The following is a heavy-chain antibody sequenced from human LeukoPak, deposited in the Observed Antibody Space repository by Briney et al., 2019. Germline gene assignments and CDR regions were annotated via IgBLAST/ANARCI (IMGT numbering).Heavy chain of an antibody. Sequence: GGSLRLSCTTSGLTFSTSGFNWVRQAPGKGLEWVASIGPTGFDRYHADSIKGRFTISGDNSKNTVYLQMNSLRAEDTAVYYCAKVMKGSERLTMVRGVIIKTAGLYYMDVWGKGTTVTVSS. CDR3: AKVMKGSERLTMVRGVIIKTAGLYYMDV. D-gene: IGHD3-10*01. CDR2: IGPTGFDR. V-gene: IGHV3-23*01. J-gene: IGHJ6*03. CDR1: GLTFSTSG.